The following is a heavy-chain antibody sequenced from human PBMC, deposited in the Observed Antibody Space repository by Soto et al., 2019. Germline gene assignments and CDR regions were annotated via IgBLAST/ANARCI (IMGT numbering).Heavy chain of an antibody. J-gene: IGHJ4*02. D-gene: IGHD3-3*01. CDR3: AKDVRASLSGPYFDY. V-gene: IGHV3-23*01. CDR1: GFPFRTHA. CDR2: ISGSGGST. Sequence: GGSLRLSCAAAGFPFRTHAMSWVRQAPGKGLEWVSAISGSGGSTYYADSVKGRFTISRDNSKNTLYLQMNSLRAEDTAVYYCAKDVRASLSGPYFDYWGQGTLVTVSS.